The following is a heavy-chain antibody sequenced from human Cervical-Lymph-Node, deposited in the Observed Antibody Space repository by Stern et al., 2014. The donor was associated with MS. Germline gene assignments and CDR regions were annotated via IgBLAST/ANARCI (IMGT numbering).Heavy chain of an antibody. V-gene: IGHV1-18*01. CDR1: GYTFTSYG. J-gene: IGHJ4*02. Sequence: QMQLVQSGAEVKKPGASVKVSCKASGYTFTSYGISWVRQAPGHGLEWMAWISAYNGNTNYAQKLQGRVTMNTDTSTSTAYMELRSLRSDDTAVYYCARDSGYSSSWYPWYFDYWGQGTLVTVSS. CDR2: ISAYNGNT. CDR3: ARDSGYSSSWYPWYFDY. D-gene: IGHD6-13*01.